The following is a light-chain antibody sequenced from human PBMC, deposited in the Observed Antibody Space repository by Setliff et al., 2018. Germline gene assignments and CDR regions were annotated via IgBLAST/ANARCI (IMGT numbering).Light chain of an antibody. CDR3: TSYAGSNNYV. CDR2: DVS. V-gene: IGLV2-8*01. CDR1: SSDVGAYDY. Sequence: QSVLTQPASVSGSPGQSITISCTGSSSDVGAYDYVSWYQHHPGRAPKFMIYDVSKRPSGVPDRFSGSKSGNTASLTVSVLQAEDEADYYCTSYAGSNNYVFGTGTKVTVL. J-gene: IGLJ1*01.